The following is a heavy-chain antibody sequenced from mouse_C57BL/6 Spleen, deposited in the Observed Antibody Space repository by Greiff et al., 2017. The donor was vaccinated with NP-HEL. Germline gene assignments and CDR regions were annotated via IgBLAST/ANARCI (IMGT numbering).Heavy chain of an antibody. V-gene: IGHV1-55*01. Sequence: QVQLQQSGAELVKPGDSVKMSCKASGYTFTSYWMTWVKQRPGQGLEWIGDIYPGSGSTNYNEKFKSKATLTVDTSSSTAYMQLSSLTSEDSAVDYCARSYYGSPDAMDYWGQGTSVTVSS. D-gene: IGHD1-1*01. J-gene: IGHJ4*01. CDR3: ARSYYGSPDAMDY. CDR1: GYTFTSYW. CDR2: IYPGSGST.